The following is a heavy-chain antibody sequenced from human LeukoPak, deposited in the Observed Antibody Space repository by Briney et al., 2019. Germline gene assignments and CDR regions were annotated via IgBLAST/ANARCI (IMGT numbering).Heavy chain of an antibody. D-gene: IGHD2-15*01. Sequence: SVKVSCKASGFTFTSSAVEWVRQARGQRLEWIGWIVVCSGNSNYAQKFQERVTITRDMSTSTAYMELSSLRSEDTAVYYCAAEGGYCSGGSCYSGKNPPYYFDYWGQGTLVTVSS. CDR2: IVVCSGNS. J-gene: IGHJ4*02. V-gene: IGHV1-58*01. CDR1: GFTFTSSA. CDR3: AAEGGYCSGGSCYSGKNPPYYFDY.